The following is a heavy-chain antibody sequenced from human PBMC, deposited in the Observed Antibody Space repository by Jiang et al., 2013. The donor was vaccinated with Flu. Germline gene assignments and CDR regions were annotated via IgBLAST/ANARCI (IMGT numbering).Heavy chain of an antibody. V-gene: IGHV7-4-1*01. J-gene: IGHJ6*02. CDR1: GYTFTSYA. CDR2: INTNTGNP. CDR3: ARDGYYDFWSGSEYYYGMDV. Sequence: QSGSELKKPGASVKVSCKASGYTFTSYAMNWVRQAPGQGLEWMGWINTNTGNPTYAQGFTGRFVFSLDTSVSTAYLQICSLKAEDTAVYYCARDGYYDFWSGSEYYYGMDVWGQGTTVTVSS. D-gene: IGHD3-3*01.